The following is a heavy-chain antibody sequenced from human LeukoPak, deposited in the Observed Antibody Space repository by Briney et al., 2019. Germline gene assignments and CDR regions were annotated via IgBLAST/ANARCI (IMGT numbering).Heavy chain of an antibody. CDR3: AREVYYYSSGYYN. CDR1: GYTFTGYY. CDR2: MNPNNGNT. D-gene: IGHD3-22*01. Sequence: ASVKVSCKASGYTFTGYYMHWVRQAPGQGLEWMGWMNPNNGNTGYAQKFQGRVTITRNASISTAYMELSSLRSEDTAVYYCAREVYYYSSGYYNWGQGTLVTVSS. V-gene: IGHV1-8*03. J-gene: IGHJ4*02.